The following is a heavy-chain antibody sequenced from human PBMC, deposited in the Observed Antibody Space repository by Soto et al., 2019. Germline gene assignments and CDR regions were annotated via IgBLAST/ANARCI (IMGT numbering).Heavy chain of an antibody. CDR1: GYTFTSYD. D-gene: IGHD1-1*01. J-gene: IGHJ4*02. CDR3: ARGPTWAGNVDY. CDR2: MNPNSGNT. Sequence: QVQLVQSGAEVKKPGASVKVSCKASGYTFTSYDINWVRQATGQGLEGMGWMNPNSGNTGYAQKLQGRATMTRNTSISTAYMELSSLRSEDTAVYYCARGPTWAGNVDYWGQGTLVTVSS. V-gene: IGHV1-8*01.